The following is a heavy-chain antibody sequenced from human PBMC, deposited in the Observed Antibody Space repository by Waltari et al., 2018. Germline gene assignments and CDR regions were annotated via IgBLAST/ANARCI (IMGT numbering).Heavy chain of an antibody. CDR1: NDSISTYY. CDR2: IYSSGST. V-gene: IGHV4-4*07. Sequence: TVSNDSISTYYWSWXRQPAGKGLSWIGRIYSSGSTNYNPSIKSRVTMSIDTSKNQFSLKLSSVTAADTAVYYCARDPKRSGYYDYWGQGTLVSVSS. D-gene: IGHD3-3*01. J-gene: IGHJ4*02. CDR3: ARDPKRSGYYDY.